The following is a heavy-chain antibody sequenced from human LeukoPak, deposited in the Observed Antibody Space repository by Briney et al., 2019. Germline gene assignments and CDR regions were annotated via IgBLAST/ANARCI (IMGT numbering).Heavy chain of an antibody. CDR2: IYTSGST. D-gene: IGHD3-9*01. V-gene: IGHV4-4*07. Sequence: PSETLSLTCTVSGGSISSYYWSWIRQPAGKGLEWIGRIYTSGSTNYNPSLKSRVTMSVDTSKDQFSLKLSSVTAADTAVYYCARDNVYYDILTGYLGAFDIWGQGTMVTVSS. CDR3: ARDNVYYDILTGYLGAFDI. J-gene: IGHJ3*02. CDR1: GGSISSYY.